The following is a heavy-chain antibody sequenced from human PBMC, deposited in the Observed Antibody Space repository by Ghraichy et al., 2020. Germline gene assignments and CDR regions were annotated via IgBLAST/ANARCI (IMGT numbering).Heavy chain of an antibody. CDR2: INPNSGGT. D-gene: IGHD4-17*01. CDR3: ARVSRTYGDYESRVPNSLRY. Sequence: ASVKVSCKASGYTFTGYYMHWVRQAPGQGLEWMGWINPNSGGTNYAQKFQGRVTMTRDTSISTAYMELSRLRSDDTAVYYCARVSRTYGDYESRVPNSLRYWGQGTLVTVSS. CDR1: GYTFTGYY. J-gene: IGHJ4*02. V-gene: IGHV1-2*02.